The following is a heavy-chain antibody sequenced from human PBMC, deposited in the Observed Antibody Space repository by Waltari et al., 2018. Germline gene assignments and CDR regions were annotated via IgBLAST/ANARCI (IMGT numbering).Heavy chain of an antibody. CDR2: IYSGGSST. CDR3: AKDQGEQLWATYFDY. D-gene: IGHD5-18*01. Sequence: EVQLLESGGGLVQPGGSLRLSCAASGFTFSSYTMSWVRQAPGKGLEWVSVIYSGGSSTYYADSVKGRFTISRDNSKNTLYLQMNSLRAEDTAVYYCAKDQGEQLWATYFDYWGQGTLVTVSS. CDR1: GFTFSSYT. J-gene: IGHJ4*02. V-gene: IGHV3-23*03.